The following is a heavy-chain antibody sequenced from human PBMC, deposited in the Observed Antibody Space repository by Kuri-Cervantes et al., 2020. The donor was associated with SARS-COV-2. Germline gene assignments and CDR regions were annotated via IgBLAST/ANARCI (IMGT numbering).Heavy chain of an antibody. D-gene: IGHD3-16*02. CDR2: ISYDGSNK. CDR1: GFTFSSYA. CDR3: AKALPDYDYVWGSYRQGGFDY. V-gene: IGHV3-30-3*01. J-gene: IGHJ4*02. Sequence: GGSLRLSCAASGFTFSSYAMHWVRQAPGKGLEWVAVISYDGSNKYYADSVKGRFTISRDNSKNTLYLQMNSLRAEDTAVYYCAKALPDYDYVWGSYRQGGFDYWGQGTLVTVSS.